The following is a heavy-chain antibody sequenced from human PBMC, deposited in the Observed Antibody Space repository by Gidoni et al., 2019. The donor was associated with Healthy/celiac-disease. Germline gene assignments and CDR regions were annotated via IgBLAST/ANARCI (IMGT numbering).Heavy chain of an antibody. CDR1: GFTSSSYS. J-gene: IGHJ3*02. CDR2: ISSSSSTI. CDR3: ARVGRFGSSHAFDI. Sequence: EVQLVESGGGLVQPGGSLRLSCSASGFTSSSYSMNWVRQAPGKGLEWVSYISSSSSTIYYADSVKGRFTISRDNAKNSLYLQMNSLRDEDTAVYYCARVGRFGSSHAFDIWGQGTMVTVSS. V-gene: IGHV3-48*02. D-gene: IGHD6-6*01.